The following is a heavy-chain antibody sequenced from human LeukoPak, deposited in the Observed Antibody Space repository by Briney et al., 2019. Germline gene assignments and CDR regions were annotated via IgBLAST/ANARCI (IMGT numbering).Heavy chain of an antibody. J-gene: IGHJ4*02. CDR3: ARDCCGEWYFFDS. D-gene: IGHD3-10*01. V-gene: IGHV3-30-3*01. Sequence: QPGRSLRLSCAASGFTFSNYAIHWVRQAPGKGLEWVALISSGGSDKFYADSVKGRFTVSRDNSKNTLYLQMNSLRVEDTAVYYCARDCCGEWYFFDSWGQGTLITVSS. CDR2: ISSGGSDK. CDR1: GFTFSNYA.